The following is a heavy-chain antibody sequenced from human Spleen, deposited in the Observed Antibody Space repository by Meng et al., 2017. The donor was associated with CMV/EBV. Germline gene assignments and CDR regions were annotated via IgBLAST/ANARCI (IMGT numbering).Heavy chain of an antibody. J-gene: IGHJ4*02. CDR2: ISNDGSNK. V-gene: IGHV3-30-3*01. CDR1: GFTLTSFA. CDR3: AKVTSSGYWSFDY. D-gene: IGHD3-22*01. Sequence: GGSLRLSCAVSGFTLTSFAMHWVRQAPGKGLEWVAVISNDGSNKYYVDSVKGRFTISRDNSKNTLYLQMISLRVEDTAVYYCAKVTSSGYWSFDYWGQGTLVTAPQ.